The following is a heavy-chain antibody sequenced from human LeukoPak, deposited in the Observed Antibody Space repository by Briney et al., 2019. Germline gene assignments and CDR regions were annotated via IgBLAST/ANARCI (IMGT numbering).Heavy chain of an antibody. D-gene: IGHD7-27*01. CDR1: GFTFSSYW. Sequence: GGSLRLSCAASGFTFSSYWMHWVRQAPGKGLVWLSRINSDVSSTNYADSVKGRFTIPRDNAKNTLYLKMNSLRAEDPAVYYCASGNWGAGQNWFDPWGQGTLVTVSS. J-gene: IGHJ5*02. CDR3: ASGNWGAGQNWFDP. V-gene: IGHV3-74*01. CDR2: INSDVSST.